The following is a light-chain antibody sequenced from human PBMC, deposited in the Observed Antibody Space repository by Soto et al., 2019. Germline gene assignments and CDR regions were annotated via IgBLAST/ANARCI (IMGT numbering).Light chain of an antibody. V-gene: IGKV1-9*01. CDR1: QGIDSS. Sequence: DILFTHSPSSLSASVLHRVTITCRASQGIDSSFAWYQEKPGKAPKLLIYAASSLQSGVPSRFSGSGSGTDFTLTISSLQPEDFATYYCQQLHDYPITFGQGTRLEIK. J-gene: IGKJ5*01. CDR2: AAS. CDR3: QQLHDYPIT.